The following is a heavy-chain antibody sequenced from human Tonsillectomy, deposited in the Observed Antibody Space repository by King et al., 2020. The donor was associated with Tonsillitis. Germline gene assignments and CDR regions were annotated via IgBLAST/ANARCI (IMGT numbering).Heavy chain of an antibody. V-gene: IGHV4-30-4*07. CDR2: IYNTGRS. CDR1: GGSMTRGAFS. J-gene: IGHJ4*02. D-gene: IGHD4-17*01. CDR3: ASDNRRGAHEG. Sequence: QLQESGPGLLKPSQTLSLTCVVSGGSMTRGAFSWSWIRQPPGKGLEWIGYIYNTGRSESNPSLKSRVTLSVDTSNGHFSLKLTSVTAADTAVYYCASDNRRGAHEGWGQGTLVTVSS.